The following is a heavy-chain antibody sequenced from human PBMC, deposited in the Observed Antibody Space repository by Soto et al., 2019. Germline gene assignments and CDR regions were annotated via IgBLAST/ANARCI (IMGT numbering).Heavy chain of an antibody. D-gene: IGHD6-19*01. CDR2: IYYSGST. CDR1: CCSISTYY. J-gene: IGHJ6*02. CDR3: ASDRSSGWDQGYGMDV. Sequence: SETLSLTCTVTCCSISTYYWSWIRQPPGKGLEWIGYIYYSGSTSYNPSLKSRVTISVDTSKNQFSLKLRSVTAADTAVYYCASDRSSGWDQGYGMDVWGQGTTVTVSS. V-gene: IGHV4-59*01.